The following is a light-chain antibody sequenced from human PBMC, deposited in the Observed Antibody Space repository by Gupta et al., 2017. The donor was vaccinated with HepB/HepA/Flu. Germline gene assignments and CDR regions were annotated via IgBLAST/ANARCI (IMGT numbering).Light chain of an antibody. Sequence: AIRMTQSPSSFSASTGDRVTITCRASQGISSSLAWYQQKPGKAPNLLIYAASTLQSGVPSRFSGSGSGTDFTLTISCLQSEDFATYYCQQYYSYPPLFGGGTKVEIK. V-gene: IGKV1-8*01. CDR3: QQYYSYPPL. J-gene: IGKJ4*01. CDR2: AAS. CDR1: QGISSS.